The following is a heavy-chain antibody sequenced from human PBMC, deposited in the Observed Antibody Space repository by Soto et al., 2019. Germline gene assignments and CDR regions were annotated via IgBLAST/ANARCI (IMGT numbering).Heavy chain of an antibody. D-gene: IGHD5-12*01. CDR1: NFSFSTYA. CDR2: ISASAGST. CDR3: ARVRTAGGLRLVYFDY. Sequence: HPGGSLRLACEASNFSFSTYAMGWVRQAPGKGLEWVSSISASAGSTTYSDAAKGRFTVSRDSSKKTLYLQLASLRADDTAVYFCARVRTAGGLRLVYFDYCGEVTLVTVYS. V-gene: IGHV3-23*01. J-gene: IGHJ4*02.